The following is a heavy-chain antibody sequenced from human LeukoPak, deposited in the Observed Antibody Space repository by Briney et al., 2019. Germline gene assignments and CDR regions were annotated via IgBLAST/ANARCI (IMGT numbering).Heavy chain of an antibody. CDR1: GGTFSSYA. D-gene: IGHD3-16*01. CDR2: IIPILGIA. V-gene: IGHV1-69*04. Sequence: SVKVSCKASGGTFSSYAISWVRQAPGQGLEWMGRIIPILGIANYAQKFQGRVTITADKSTSTAYMELSSLRSEDTAVYYCASGFGLIRYATTPYYYYGMDVWGQGTTVTVSS. CDR3: ASGFGLIRYATTPYYYYGMDV. J-gene: IGHJ6*02.